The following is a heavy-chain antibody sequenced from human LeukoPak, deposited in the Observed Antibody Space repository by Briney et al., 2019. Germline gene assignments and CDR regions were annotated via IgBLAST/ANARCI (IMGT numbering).Heavy chain of an antibody. J-gene: IGHJ4*02. Sequence: SETLSLTCAASGGSISSYYLTWIRQPPGKGLEWIGFIYYSGRTNYNPSLKSRVTILVDTSKNQFSLRLSSVTAADTAVYYCARTGSYDTNGLDSWGQGTLVIVSS. D-gene: IGHD2-8*01. V-gene: IGHV4-59*08. CDR2: IYYSGRT. CDR1: GGSISSYY. CDR3: ARTGSYDTNGLDS.